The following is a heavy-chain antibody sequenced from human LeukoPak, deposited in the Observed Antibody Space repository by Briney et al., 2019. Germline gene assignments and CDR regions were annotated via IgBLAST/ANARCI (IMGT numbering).Heavy chain of an antibody. CDR1: GFTFSSYW. J-gene: IGHJ4*02. V-gene: IGHV3-7*01. D-gene: IGHD3-3*01. CDR2: IKQDGSET. CDR3: ARAYDFWSGYYPYYFDY. Sequence: GGSLRLSCAASGFTFSSYWMSWVRQAPGKGLECVANIKQDGSETNYVDSVKGRFTISRDNAKNSLYVQMNSLRAEDTAVYYCARAYDFWSGYYPYYFDYWGQGTLVTVSS.